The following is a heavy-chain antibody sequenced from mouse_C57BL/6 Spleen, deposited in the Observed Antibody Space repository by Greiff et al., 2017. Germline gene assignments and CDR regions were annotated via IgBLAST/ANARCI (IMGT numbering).Heavy chain of an antibody. D-gene: IGHD2-3*01. CDR1: GFTFSDYG. V-gene: IGHV5-17*01. CDR3: ARVCTSGYYEGYYAMDY. CDR2: ISSGSSTL. Sequence: EVPRVESGGGLVKPGGSLKLSCAASGFTFSDYGMHWVRQAPETGLEWVAYISSGSSTLYYADTVKGRFPISRANATNTLFLQITSLRAEDTAMYYCARVCTSGYYEGYYAMDYWGQGTSVTVSS. J-gene: IGHJ4*01.